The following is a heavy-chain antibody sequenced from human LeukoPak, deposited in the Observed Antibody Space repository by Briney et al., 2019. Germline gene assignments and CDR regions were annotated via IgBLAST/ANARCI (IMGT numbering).Heavy chain of an antibody. CDR2: INSSGSAV. Sequence: GGSLRLSCAASGFPFRNYEMNWVRPAPEKGLGWVSYINSSGSAVYYADSVKGRFTISRDNAKNSLYLQMNSLRAEDTALYYCARGPSVGSGWSPDLWGQGTLVTVSS. CDR3: ARGPSVGSGWSPDL. J-gene: IGHJ5*02. D-gene: IGHD6-19*01. CDR1: GFPFRNYE. V-gene: IGHV3-48*03.